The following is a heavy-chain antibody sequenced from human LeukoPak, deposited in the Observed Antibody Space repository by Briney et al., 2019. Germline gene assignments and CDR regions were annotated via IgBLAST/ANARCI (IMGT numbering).Heavy chain of an antibody. J-gene: IGHJ5*02. D-gene: IGHD3-9*01. CDR2: INHSGST. CDR3: ARVHIGGLRYFDWLFHWFDP. Sequence: SETLTLTCAVYGGSFSSYYWSWIHQPPGNGLEWIGEINHSGSTNYNPSLKSRVTISVDTSKNQFSLKLSSVTAADTAVYYCARVHIGGLRYFDWLFHWFDPWGQGTLVTVSS. V-gene: IGHV4-34*01. CDR1: GGSFSSYY.